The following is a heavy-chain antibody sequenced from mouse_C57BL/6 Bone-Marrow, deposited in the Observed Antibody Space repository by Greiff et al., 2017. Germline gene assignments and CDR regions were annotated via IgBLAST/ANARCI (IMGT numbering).Heavy chain of an antibody. CDR1: GYTFTSYW. Sequence: VQLQQPGAELVKPGASVKLSCKASGYTFTSYWMHWVKQRPGQGLEWIGMIHPNSGSTNYNEKFKSKATLTVNTSSSTAYMQLSSLTSKDSSVYYCAKRTGTSHYYAMGYWGQGTSVTVSS. D-gene: IGHD4-1*01. CDR2: IHPNSGST. J-gene: IGHJ4*01. CDR3: AKRTGTSHYYAMGY. V-gene: IGHV1-64*01.